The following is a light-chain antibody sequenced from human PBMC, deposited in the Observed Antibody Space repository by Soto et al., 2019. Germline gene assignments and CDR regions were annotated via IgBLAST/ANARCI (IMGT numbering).Light chain of an antibody. CDR2: AAS. V-gene: IGKV1-39*01. J-gene: IGKJ1*01. Sequence: DIQMTQSPSSLPASVGDRITISFRSSQTITSFLNWYQHKPGKAPKLLIYAASSLQSGVPSRFSGSGFWTDFTLTISSLQPDDFATYYCQQYNSYSPWTFGQGTKADI. CDR3: QQYNSYSPWT. CDR1: QTITSF.